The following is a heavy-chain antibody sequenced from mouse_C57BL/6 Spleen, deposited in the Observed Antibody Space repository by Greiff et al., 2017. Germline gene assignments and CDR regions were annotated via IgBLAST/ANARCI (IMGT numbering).Heavy chain of an antibody. CDR3: VRHDSYYYAMDY. CDR2: IRSKSNNYAT. CDR1: GFSFNTYA. V-gene: IGHV10-1*01. J-gene: IGHJ4*01. Sequence: EVKVEESGGGLVQPKGSLKLSCAASGFSFNTYAMNWVRQAPGKGLEWVARIRSKSNNYATYYADSVKDRFTISRDDSESMLYLQMNNLKTEDTAMYYCVRHDSYYYAMDYWGQGTSVTVSS. D-gene: IGHD2-4*01.